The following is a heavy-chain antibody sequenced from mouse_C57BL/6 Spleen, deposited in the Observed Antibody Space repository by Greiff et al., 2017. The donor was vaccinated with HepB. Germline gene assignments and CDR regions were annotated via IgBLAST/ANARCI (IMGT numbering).Heavy chain of an antibody. CDR3: ARRGYYGSSPDY. CDR1: GYTFTDYY. CDR2: INPNNGGT. J-gene: IGHJ2*01. Sequence: EVQLQQSGPELVKPGASVKISCKASGYTFTDYYMNWVKQSHGKSLEWIGDINPNNGGTSYNQKFKGKATLTVDKSSSTAYMELRSLTSEDSAVYYCARRGYYGSSPDYWGQGTTLTVSS. D-gene: IGHD1-1*01. V-gene: IGHV1-26*01.